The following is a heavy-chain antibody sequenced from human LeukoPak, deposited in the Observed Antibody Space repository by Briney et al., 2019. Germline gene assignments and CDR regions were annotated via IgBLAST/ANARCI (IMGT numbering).Heavy chain of an antibody. V-gene: IGHV4-59*01. D-gene: IGHD3-10*01. CDR1: GGSISNYY. J-gene: IGHJ6*03. Sequence: ASETLSLTCTVSGGSISNYYWSWIRQPPGKGLEWIGDIYYSGSTNYNPSLKSRVTISVDTSKNQFSLKLSSVTAADTAVYYCSKFGRRTGLHSGYYYMDVWRKGTTVTVSS. CDR2: IYYSGST. CDR3: SKFGRRTGLHSGYYYMDV.